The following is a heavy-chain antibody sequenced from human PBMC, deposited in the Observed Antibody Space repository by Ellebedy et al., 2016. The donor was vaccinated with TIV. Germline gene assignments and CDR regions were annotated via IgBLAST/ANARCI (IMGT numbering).Heavy chain of an antibody. D-gene: IGHD1-14*01. CDR1: GFTFSNYA. V-gene: IGHV3-23*01. J-gene: IGHJ4*02. CDR2: LGVSGDST. CDR3: ARGKSGTYIHHAFDC. Sequence: GESLKISCAASGFTFSNYAMSWVRQAPGKGLEWVSGLGVSGDSTYFADSVKGRFTISRDNSKNTLYLQMNNLRAEDTAIYYCARGKSGTYIHHAFDCWGLGTLVTVSS.